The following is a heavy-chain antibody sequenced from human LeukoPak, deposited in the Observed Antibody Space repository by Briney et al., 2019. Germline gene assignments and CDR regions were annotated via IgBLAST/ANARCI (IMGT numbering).Heavy chain of an antibody. J-gene: IGHJ6*02. CDR1: GYTFTSYA. CDR3: ARDQPPYYDILTGHPTYYYYGMDV. D-gene: IGHD3-9*01. CDR2: INAGNANT. V-gene: IGHV1-3*01. Sequence: ASVKVSCKASGYTFTSYAMHWVRQAPGQRPEWMGWINAGNANTKYSQKFQGRVTITRDTSASTGYMELSSLSSEDTAVYYCARDQPPYYDILTGHPTYYYYGMDVWGQGTTVTVSS.